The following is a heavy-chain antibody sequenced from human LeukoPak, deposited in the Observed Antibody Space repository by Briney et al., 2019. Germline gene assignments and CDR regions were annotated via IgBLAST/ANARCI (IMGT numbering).Heavy chain of an antibody. CDR1: GYTFTGYY. J-gene: IGHJ4*02. CDR2: INPNSGGT. Sequence: ASVKVSCKASGYTFTGYYMHWVRQAPGQGLEWMGWINPNSGGTNYAQKFQGRVTMTRDTSISTAYMELSRLRSDDTAVYYCARDVYCSSTSCSLTGYWGQGTLVTVSS. D-gene: IGHD2-2*01. CDR3: ARDVYCSSTSCSLTGY. V-gene: IGHV1-2*02.